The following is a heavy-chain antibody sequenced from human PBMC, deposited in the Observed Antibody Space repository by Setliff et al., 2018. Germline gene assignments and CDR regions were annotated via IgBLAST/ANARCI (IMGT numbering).Heavy chain of an antibody. D-gene: IGHD5-18*01. CDR2: IYYSGGT. CDR3: AGGGGWIQLFDY. V-gene: IGHV4-39*01. Sequence: NPSETLSLTCTVSGGSISTKNYHWGWIRQPPGKGLEWIGNIYYSGGTYYSPSLKSRVTISVDTSENQFSLKLNSVTAADTAVYYCAGGGGWIQLFDYWGLGTQVTVSS. CDR1: GGSISTKNYH. J-gene: IGHJ4*02.